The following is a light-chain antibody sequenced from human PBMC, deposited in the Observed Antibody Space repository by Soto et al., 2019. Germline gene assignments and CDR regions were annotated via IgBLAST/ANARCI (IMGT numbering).Light chain of an antibody. Sequence: QSALKQPPSVSAAPGQKVTISCSGSSSNIGNNYVSWYRQLPGTAPKLLIYDNNKRPSGIPDRSSGSKSGTSATLGITGLQTGDEADYYCGTWDSSLSAYVFGTGTKVTVL. J-gene: IGLJ1*01. CDR2: DNN. CDR3: GTWDSSLSAYV. V-gene: IGLV1-51*01. CDR1: SSNIGNNY.